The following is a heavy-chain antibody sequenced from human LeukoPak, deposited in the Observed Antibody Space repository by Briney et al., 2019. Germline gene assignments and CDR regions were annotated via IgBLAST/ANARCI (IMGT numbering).Heavy chain of an antibody. CDR1: GFTFSSYR. D-gene: IGHD6-13*01. CDR3: ARGGRSGYSSSWYYLFDY. J-gene: IGHJ4*02. CDR2: ISSSGSTI. Sequence: PGGSLRLSCAASGFTFSSYRMNWVRQAPGKGLEWVSYISSSGSTIYYADSVKGRFTISRDNAKNSLYLQMNSLRAEDTAVYYCARGGRSGYSSSWYYLFDYWGQGTLVTVSS. V-gene: IGHV3-48*04.